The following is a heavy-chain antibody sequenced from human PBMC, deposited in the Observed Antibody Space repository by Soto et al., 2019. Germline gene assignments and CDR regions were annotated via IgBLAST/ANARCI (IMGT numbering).Heavy chain of an antibody. CDR3: AISYDSPGGP. J-gene: IGHJ5*02. V-gene: IGHV3-7*02. D-gene: IGHD3-3*01. Sequence: PGGSLRLSCAASGFTLSSYWMSWVRQAPGKGLEWVANIKQDGSEKYYVDSVRGRFTISRDNAKNSLYLQMNSLRVEDTAVYYCAISYDSPGGPWGQGTLVTVSS. CDR2: IKQDGSEK. CDR1: GFTLSSYW.